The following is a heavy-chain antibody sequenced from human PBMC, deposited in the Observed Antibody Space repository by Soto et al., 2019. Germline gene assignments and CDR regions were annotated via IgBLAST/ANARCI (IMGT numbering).Heavy chain of an antibody. J-gene: IGHJ6*02. CDR3: ARDLWVVVAAKYYYYGMDV. V-gene: IGHV4-31*03. CDR1: GGSISSGGYY. CDR2: IYYSGST. Sequence: QVQLQESGPGLVKPSQTLSLTCTVSGGSISSGGYYWSWIRQHPGKGLEWIGYIYYSGSTYYNPSLKSRVTISVDTSKNQFALKLSSVTAADTAVYYCARDLWVVVAAKYYYYGMDVWGQGTTVTVSS. D-gene: IGHD2-15*01.